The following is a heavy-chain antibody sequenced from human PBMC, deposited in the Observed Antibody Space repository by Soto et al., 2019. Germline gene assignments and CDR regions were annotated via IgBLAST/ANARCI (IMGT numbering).Heavy chain of an antibody. Sequence: SETLSLTCAVDGGCLSGYYWSWIRQPPGRGLEWIGEINHSGSTSYTPSLKSRVTISIDTPRNQFSLKVGSVTAADTAVYYCASSSLYGMDVWGQGTPVTVSS. CDR3: ASSSLYGMDV. V-gene: IGHV4-34*01. CDR1: GGCLSGYY. CDR2: INHSGST. J-gene: IGHJ6*02.